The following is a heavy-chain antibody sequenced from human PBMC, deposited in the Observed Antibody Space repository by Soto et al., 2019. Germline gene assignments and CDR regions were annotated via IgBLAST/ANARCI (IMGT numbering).Heavy chain of an antibody. CDR3: SRGGSSWQPHEDY. Sequence: QVQLVQSGAEVKKPGASMKVSCKASGVTFTSYGISWVRQAPGQGLEWMGWVSAYNGNTHYAQKLQGRVTMTTDTSTPTAYMELRSLRSADTAVYYWSRGGSSWQPHEDYWGQGTMVTVSS. D-gene: IGHD6-13*01. J-gene: IGHJ4*02. V-gene: IGHV1-18*01. CDR1: GVTFTSYG. CDR2: VSAYNGNT.